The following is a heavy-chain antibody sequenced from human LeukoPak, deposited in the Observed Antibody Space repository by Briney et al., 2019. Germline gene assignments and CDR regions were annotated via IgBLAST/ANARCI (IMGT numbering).Heavy chain of an antibody. CDR3: ARDREDIVLMVYAIVAPDYGMDV. V-gene: IGHV3-7*01. D-gene: IGHD2-8*01. J-gene: IGHJ6*02. Sequence: GGSLRLSCAASGFTFSSYWMSWVRQAPGKGLEWVANIKQDGSEKYYVDSVKGRFTISRDNAKNSLYLQMNSLRAEDTAVYYCARDREDIVLMVYAIVAPDYGMDVWGQGTTATVSS. CDR2: IKQDGSEK. CDR1: GFTFSSYW.